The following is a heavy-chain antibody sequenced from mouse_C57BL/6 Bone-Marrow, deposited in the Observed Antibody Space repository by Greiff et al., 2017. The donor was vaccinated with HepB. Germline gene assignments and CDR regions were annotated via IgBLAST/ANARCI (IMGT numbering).Heavy chain of an antibody. CDR3: ARRGFDY. J-gene: IGHJ2*01. CDR1: GYAFTNYL. CDR2: INPGSGGT. V-gene: IGHV1-54*01. Sequence: LQESGAELVRPGTSVKVSCKASGYAFTNYLIEWVKQRPGQGLEWIGLINPGSGGTNYNEKFKGKATLTADKSSSTAYMQLSSLTSEDSAVYFCARRGFDYWGQGTTLTVSS.